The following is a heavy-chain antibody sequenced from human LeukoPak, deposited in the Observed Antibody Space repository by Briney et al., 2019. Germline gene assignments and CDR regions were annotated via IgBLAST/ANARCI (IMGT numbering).Heavy chain of an antibody. V-gene: IGHV4-34*01. J-gene: IGHJ4*02. D-gene: IGHD4-17*01. CDR3: ARIYGDYIVY. CDR2: INDSGTT. CDR1: GGSFRGYQ. Sequence: SETLSLTCAVYGGSFRGYQWGWIRQSPGKGLEWIGEINDSGTTNYNPSLKSRVTISVDTSKNQFSLKLNSVTAADMAVYYCARIYGDYIVYWGQGTLVTVSS.